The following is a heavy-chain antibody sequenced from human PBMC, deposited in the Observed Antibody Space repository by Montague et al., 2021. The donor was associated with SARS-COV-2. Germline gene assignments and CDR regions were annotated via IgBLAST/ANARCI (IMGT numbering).Heavy chain of an antibody. CDR2: ITWDSGTI. CDR3: AKDCDYYDCSGYFDY. V-gene: IGHV3-9*01. J-gene: IGHJ4*02. CDR1: GFTFGDYA. D-gene: IGHD3-22*01. Sequence: SLRLSCVASGFTFGDYAMHWVRQAPGKGPEWVSGITWDSGTIDYADSVKGRFTISRDNAKNSLYPQMNSLRVEDTALYYCAKDCDYYDCSGYFDYWGQGTLVTVSS.